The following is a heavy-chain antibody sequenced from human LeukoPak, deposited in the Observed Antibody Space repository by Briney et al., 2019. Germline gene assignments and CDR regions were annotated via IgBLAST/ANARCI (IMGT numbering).Heavy chain of an antibody. CDR3: ARDIMVRRGSYSVGFDH. V-gene: IGHV3-53*01. Sequence: PGGSLRLSFAASGFTFISNYMSWVRQAPGKGLEWVSVIYSGGSTYYADSVKGRFTISRDNSKNTLYLQLNSLRAEDTAVYYCARDIMVRRGSYSVGFDHWGQGTVVTVAS. CDR1: GFTFISNY. D-gene: IGHD1-26*01. J-gene: IGHJ4*02. CDR2: IYSGGST.